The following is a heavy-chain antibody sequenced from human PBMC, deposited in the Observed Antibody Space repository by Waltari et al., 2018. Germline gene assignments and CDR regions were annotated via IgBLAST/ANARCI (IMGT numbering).Heavy chain of an antibody. CDR1: GYTFTSSA. CDR2: INAGNGNT. J-gene: IGHJ4*02. Sequence: QVQLVQSGAEVKKPGASVKVSCKASGYTFTSSAMHWVRQATGQRLEWMGWINAGNGNTKYSQKFQGRVTITRDTSASTAYMELSSLRSEDTAVYYCARSRENDYYDSSGYSHWGQGTLVTVSS. D-gene: IGHD3-22*01. CDR3: ARSRENDYYDSSGYSH. V-gene: IGHV1-3*01.